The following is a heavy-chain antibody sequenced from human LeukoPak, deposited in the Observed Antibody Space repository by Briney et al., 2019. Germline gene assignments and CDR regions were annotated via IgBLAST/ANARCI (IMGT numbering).Heavy chain of an antibody. CDR1: GGSFSSYY. D-gene: IGHD3-10*01. V-gene: IGHV4-39*01. Sequence: SETLSLTCAVYGGSFSSYYWGWIRQPPGKGLEWIGSIYYSGSTYYNPSLKSRVTISVDTSKNQFSLKLSSVTAADTAVYYCARTRYYYNSRSYGAPYYFDYWGQGTLVTVSS. J-gene: IGHJ4*02. CDR2: IYYSGST. CDR3: ARTRYYYNSRSYGAPYYFDY.